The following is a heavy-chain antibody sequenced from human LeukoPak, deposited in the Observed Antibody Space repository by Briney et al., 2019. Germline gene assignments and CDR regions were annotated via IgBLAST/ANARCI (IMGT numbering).Heavy chain of an antibody. Sequence: SETLSLTCAVYGGSFSGYYWSWIRQPPGKGLEWIGEINHSGSTNYNPSLKSRVTISVDTSKTQFSPKLSSVTAADTAVYYCARGSRNYYGSGSYYLPSYYYGMDVWGQGTTVTVSS. CDR2: INHSGST. CDR3: ARGSRNYYGSGSYYLPSYYYGMDV. D-gene: IGHD3-10*01. CDR1: GGSFSGYY. V-gene: IGHV4-34*01. J-gene: IGHJ6*02.